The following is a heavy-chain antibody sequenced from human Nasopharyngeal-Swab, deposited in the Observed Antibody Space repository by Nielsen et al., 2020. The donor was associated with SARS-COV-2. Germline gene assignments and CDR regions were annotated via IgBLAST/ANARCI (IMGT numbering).Heavy chain of an antibody. V-gene: IGHV3-23*01. Sequence: GESLKISCAASRFTFSSYAMSWVRQAPGKGLEWVSAISGSGGSTYYADSVKGRFTISRDNSKNTLYLQMNSLRAEDTAVYYCATTGMVVAATWYFDYWGQGTLVTVSS. CDR2: ISGSGGST. CDR1: RFTFSSYA. CDR3: ATTGMVVAATWYFDY. D-gene: IGHD2-15*01. J-gene: IGHJ4*02.